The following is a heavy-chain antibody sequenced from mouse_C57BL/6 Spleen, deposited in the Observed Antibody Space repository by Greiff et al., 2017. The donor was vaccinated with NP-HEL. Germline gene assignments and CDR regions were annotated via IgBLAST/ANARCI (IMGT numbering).Heavy chain of an antibody. CDR2: IDPANGNT. V-gene: IGHV14-3*01. Sequence: DVQLQESVAELVRPGASVKLSCTASGFNIKNTYMHWVKQRPEQGLEWIGRIDPANGNTKYAPKFQGKATITADTSSNTAYLQLSSLTSEDTAIYYCARGVGYYGSSYDYFDYWGQGTTLTVSS. J-gene: IGHJ2*01. CDR3: ARGVGYYGSSYDYFDY. D-gene: IGHD1-1*01. CDR1: GFNIKNTY.